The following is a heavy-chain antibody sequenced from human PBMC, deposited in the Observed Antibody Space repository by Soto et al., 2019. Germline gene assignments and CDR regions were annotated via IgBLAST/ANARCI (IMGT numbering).Heavy chain of an antibody. Sequence: AAVKVSCKASGYTFTGYYMHWVRPAPGQGLEWMGWINPNSGGTNYAQKFQGWVTMTMDTSISTAYMELSRLRSADPAVYYCAGDYDDSSGYMGYWGQGTLVTVSS. CDR2: INPNSGGT. V-gene: IGHV1-2*04. CDR3: AGDYDDSSGYMGY. D-gene: IGHD3-22*01. J-gene: IGHJ4*02. CDR1: GYTFTGYY.